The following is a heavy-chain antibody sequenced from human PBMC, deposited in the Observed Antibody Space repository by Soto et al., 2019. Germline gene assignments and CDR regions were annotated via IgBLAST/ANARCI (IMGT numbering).Heavy chain of an antibody. Sequence: QVQLQESGPGLVKPSETLSLTCTVSGGSISSYYWSWIRQPPGKGLEWIGYIYYSGSTNYNPSLKSRVTISVDTSKNQFSLKLSSVTAADTAVYYCARGRTKMATSRVFDIWGQGTMVTVSS. D-gene: IGHD5-12*01. CDR3: ARGRTKMATSRVFDI. CDR1: GGSISSYY. CDR2: IYYSGST. V-gene: IGHV4-59*01. J-gene: IGHJ3*02.